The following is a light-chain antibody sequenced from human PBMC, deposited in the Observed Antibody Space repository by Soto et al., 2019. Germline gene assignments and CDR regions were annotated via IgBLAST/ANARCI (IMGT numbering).Light chain of an antibody. J-gene: IGLJ1*01. Sequence: QSALTQPASVTRTPGQSIAISCTATNSDVGSANAVSWYQQDPGKAPKLIVYEVTKRPSGVSDRFSGSKSGNTASLTISGLRAEDEADYHCCSRGGISQTYVFGTGTTVTVL. CDR3: CSRGGISQTYV. CDR1: NSDVGSANA. V-gene: IGLV2-23*02. CDR2: EVT.